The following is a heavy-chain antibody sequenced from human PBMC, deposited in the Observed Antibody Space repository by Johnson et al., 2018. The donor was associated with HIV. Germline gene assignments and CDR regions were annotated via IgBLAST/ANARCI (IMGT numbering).Heavy chain of an antibody. V-gene: IGHV3-7*01. J-gene: IGHJ3*02. CDR3: ARDDDAFDI. Sequence: VQLVESGGGLIQPEGSLRLSCAASGFTVSSNYMSWVRQAPGKGLEWVANINQDGSEKYYVDSVKGRFTISRDNAKNTLYLQMNSLRAEDTAVYYCARDDDAFDIWGQGTMVTVSS. CDR1: GFTVSSNY. CDR2: INQDGSEK.